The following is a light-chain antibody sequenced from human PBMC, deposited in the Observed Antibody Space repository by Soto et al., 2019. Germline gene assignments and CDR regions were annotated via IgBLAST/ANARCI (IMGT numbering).Light chain of an antibody. CDR2: DAS. CDR3: QQRSNWPPIT. Sequence: DIVLTQSPGTLSLSPGERASLSCRASQSVSSSYLAWYQQKPGQAPRLLIYDASHRAAGIPARFSGSGFGTDFTLTSSSLEPEDAAVYYCQQRSNWPPITFGQGTRLEIK. V-gene: IGKV3D-20*02. J-gene: IGKJ5*01. CDR1: QSVSSSY.